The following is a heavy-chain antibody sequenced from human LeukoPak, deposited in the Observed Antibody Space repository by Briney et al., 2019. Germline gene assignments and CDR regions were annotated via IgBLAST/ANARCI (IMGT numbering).Heavy chain of an antibody. J-gene: IGHJ4*02. V-gene: IGHV3-30*18. CDR3: AKDQSTRWVLPDY. Sequence: GGPLRLSCAASGFTFSSYGMHWVRQAPGKGLEWVAVISYDGSNKYYADSVKGRFTISRDNSKNTLYLQMNSLRAEDTAVYYCAKDQSTRWVLPDYWGQGTLVTVSS. D-gene: IGHD3-22*01. CDR2: ISYDGSNK. CDR1: GFTFSSYG.